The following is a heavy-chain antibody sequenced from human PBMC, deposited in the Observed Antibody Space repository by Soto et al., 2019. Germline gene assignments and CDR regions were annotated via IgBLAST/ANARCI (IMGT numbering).Heavy chain of an antibody. CDR1: AGSISSYY. J-gene: IGHJ5*01. CDR2: IHYSGST. CDR3: ARHTSGATSLVWFDS. Sequence: ASEILSLTCTVSAGSISSYYWSWIRQPPGKGLEWIGYIHYSGSTNYNPSLKSRVTISVDTSRNQFSLKVRSVTAADTAVYYCARHTSGATSLVWFDSWGQGTLVTVSS. V-gene: IGHV4-59*08. D-gene: IGHD5-12*01.